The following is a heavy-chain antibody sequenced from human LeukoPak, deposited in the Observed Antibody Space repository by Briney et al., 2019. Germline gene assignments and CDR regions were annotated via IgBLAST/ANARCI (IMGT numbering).Heavy chain of an antibody. J-gene: IGHJ4*02. CDR1: GYTFISYD. D-gene: IGHD6-13*01. V-gene: IGHV1-8*01. Sequence: ASVKVSCKASGYTFISYDINWARRATGQGLEWMGWMNPNSGNTGYAQKFQGRVTMTRNTSISTAYMELSSLRSEDTAVYYCARGRQQLTIDYWGQGTLVTVSS. CDR2: MNPNSGNT. CDR3: ARGRQQLTIDY.